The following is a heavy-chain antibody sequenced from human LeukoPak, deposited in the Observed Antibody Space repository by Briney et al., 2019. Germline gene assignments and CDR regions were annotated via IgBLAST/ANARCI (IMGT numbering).Heavy chain of an antibody. CDR1: GYTFTSYD. CDR3: ARDRRYCSSTSCYTYNGMDV. V-gene: IGHV1-46*01. D-gene: IGHD2-2*02. Sequence: ASVKVSCKASGYTFTSYDINWVRQAPGQGLEWMGIINPSGGSTSYAQKFQGRVTMTRDTSTSTVYMELSSLRSEDTAVYYCARDRRYCSSTSCYTYNGMDVWGQGTTVTVSS. CDR2: INPSGGST. J-gene: IGHJ6*02.